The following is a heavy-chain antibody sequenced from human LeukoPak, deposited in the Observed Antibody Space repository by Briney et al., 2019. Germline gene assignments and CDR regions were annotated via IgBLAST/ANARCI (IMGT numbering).Heavy chain of an antibody. CDR2: IYDRGST. Sequence: SETLSLTCTVTGASISSHYWCWIRQTPGTGLEWIGDIYDRGSTTYNPSLRSRVSISVDTSRNQFSLNLRSVTAADTAVYYCAKIEVGRFDPWGQGTLVTVSS. CDR1: GASISSHY. CDR3: AKIEVGRFDP. J-gene: IGHJ5*02. V-gene: IGHV4-59*11. D-gene: IGHD1-26*01.